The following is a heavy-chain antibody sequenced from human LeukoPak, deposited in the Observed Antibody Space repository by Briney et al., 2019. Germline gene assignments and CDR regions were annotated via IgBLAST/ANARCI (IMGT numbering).Heavy chain of an antibody. CDR1: SGSISSSSYY. CDR2: IYYSGST. Sequence: PSETLSLTCTVFSGSISSSSYYWGWIRQPPGKGLEWIGSIYYSGSTYYNPSLKSRVTISVDTSKNQFSLKLSSVTAADTAVYYCARHSSSTSSEVDYWGQGTLVTVSS. J-gene: IGHJ4*02. D-gene: IGHD2-2*01. V-gene: IGHV4-39*01. CDR3: ARHSSSTSSEVDY.